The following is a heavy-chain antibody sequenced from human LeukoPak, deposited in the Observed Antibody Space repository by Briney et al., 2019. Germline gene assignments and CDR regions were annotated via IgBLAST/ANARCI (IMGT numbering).Heavy chain of an antibody. V-gene: IGHV3-23*01. Sequence: GGSLRLSCAASGFTFSSYAMSWVRQAPGKGLEWVSAISGSGGSTYYADSVKGRFTISRDNSKNTLYLQMNSLRAEDTAVYYCARAPGLPRIVGASDYWGQGTLVTVSS. J-gene: IGHJ4*02. CDR3: ARAPGLPRIVGASDY. D-gene: IGHD1-26*01. CDR1: GFTFSSYA. CDR2: ISGSGGST.